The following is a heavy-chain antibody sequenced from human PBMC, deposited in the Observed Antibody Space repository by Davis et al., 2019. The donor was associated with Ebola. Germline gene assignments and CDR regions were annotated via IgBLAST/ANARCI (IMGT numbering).Heavy chain of an antibody. J-gene: IGHJ4*02. CDR1: GFTFSSYA. CDR2: ISYDGSNK. Sequence: PGGSLRLSCAASGFTFSSYAMHWVRQAPGKGLEWVAVISYDGSNKYYADSVKGRFTISRDNSKNTLYLQMNSLRAEDTAVYYCAKDYYYDVLDYWGQGTLVTVSS. D-gene: IGHD3-22*01. CDR3: AKDYYYDVLDY. V-gene: IGHV3-30*04.